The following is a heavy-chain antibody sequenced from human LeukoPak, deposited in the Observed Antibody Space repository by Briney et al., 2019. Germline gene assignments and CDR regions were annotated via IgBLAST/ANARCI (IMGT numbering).Heavy chain of an antibody. V-gene: IGHV4-30-4*01. Sequence: SQTLYLTCTVSGGSISSGDYYWSWIRQPPGKGLEWIGYIYYSGSTYYNPSLKSRVTISVDTSKNQFSLKLSSVTAADTAVYYCASNTAMVSVAFDIWGQGTMVTVSS. D-gene: IGHD5-18*01. CDR1: GGSISSGDYY. J-gene: IGHJ3*02. CDR3: ASNTAMVSVAFDI. CDR2: IYYSGST.